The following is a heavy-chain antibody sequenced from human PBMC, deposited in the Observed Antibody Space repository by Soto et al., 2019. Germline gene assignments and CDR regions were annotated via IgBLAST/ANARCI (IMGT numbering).Heavy chain of an antibody. CDR2: IYYSGNT. J-gene: IGHJ2*01. D-gene: IGHD4-17*01. Sequence: QVQLQEAGPGLVKPSQTLSLTCTFSGGSLSSGDYYWSWIRQPPGKGLEWIGYIYYSGNTYSNPSLKSRLTISVDTSKSQFSLKLTSVTAADTAVYYCAREDGDYPRYFDLWGRGTLVTVSS. V-gene: IGHV4-30-4*01. CDR3: AREDGDYPRYFDL. CDR1: GGSLSSGDYY.